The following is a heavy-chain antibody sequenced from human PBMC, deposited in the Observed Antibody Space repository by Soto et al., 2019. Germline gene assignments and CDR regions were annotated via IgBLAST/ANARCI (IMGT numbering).Heavy chain of an antibody. Sequence: QLQLQESGPGLVKPSETLSLTCSVSGASINSDKYYWGWIRQPPGKGLEWIGSIYYRGNTYYNPSLQPRVTISLDKSKSQFSLKLTSVTAADSAVYFCARLEGLATISYYFDFWGQGALVTVSS. CDR2: IYYRGNT. D-gene: IGHD3-9*01. J-gene: IGHJ4*02. V-gene: IGHV4-39*01. CDR1: GASINSDKYY. CDR3: ARLEGLATISYYFDF.